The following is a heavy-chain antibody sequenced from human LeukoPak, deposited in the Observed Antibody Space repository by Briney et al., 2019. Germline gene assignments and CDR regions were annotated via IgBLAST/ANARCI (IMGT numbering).Heavy chain of an antibody. Sequence: ASVKVSCKASGYTFSSSGISWVRQAPGQGLEWMGWISAYNGNTNYVQKLQGRVTMTTDTSTSTAYMELRSLTSDDTAVYYCTSSGSGNYYNPLDYWGQGTLVTVSS. CDR2: ISAYNGNT. D-gene: IGHD3-10*01. J-gene: IGHJ4*02. CDR1: GYTFSSSG. V-gene: IGHV1-18*01. CDR3: TSSGSGNYYNPLDY.